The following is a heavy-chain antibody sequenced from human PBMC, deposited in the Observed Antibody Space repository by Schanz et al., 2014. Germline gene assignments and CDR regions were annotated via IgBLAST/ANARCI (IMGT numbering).Heavy chain of an antibody. CDR2: IHSGGST. J-gene: IGHJ3*02. CDR1: GFTVSSNY. V-gene: IGHV3-53*01. D-gene: IGHD6-19*01. CDR3: AKCIGWYGRCAFDI. Sequence: EVQLVESGGGLIQPGGSLRLSCAASGFTVSSNYMSWVRQAPGKGLEWVAVIHSGGSTFYTDSVKGRFTISRDNSKNTLYLQMNSLIAEDTAVYYCAKCIGWYGRCAFDIWGQGTMVTVSS.